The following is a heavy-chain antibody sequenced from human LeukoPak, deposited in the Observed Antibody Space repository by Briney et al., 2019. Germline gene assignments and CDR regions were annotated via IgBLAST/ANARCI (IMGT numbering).Heavy chain of an antibody. Sequence: GGSLRLSCAASGFTFSSYGMHWARQAPGKGLEWVAFIRYDGSNKYYADSVKGRFTISRDNSKNTLYLQVNSLRAEDTAVYYCAKDRRYYYDSSGPFDYWGQGTLVTVSS. CDR1: GFTFSSYG. V-gene: IGHV3-30*02. J-gene: IGHJ4*02. CDR2: IRYDGSNK. CDR3: AKDRRYYYDSSGPFDY. D-gene: IGHD3-22*01.